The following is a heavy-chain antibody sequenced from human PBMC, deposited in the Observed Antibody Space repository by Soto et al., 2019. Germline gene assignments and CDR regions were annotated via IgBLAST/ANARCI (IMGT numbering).Heavy chain of an antibody. CDR3: ARLEHNFGPHDY. Sequence: QVQLAQSGAEVKKPGASVTVSCKASGYTFSTYGISWVRQAPGQGLEWVGWISVHNGYTKYATELQGRVTVTTDPSTSTAYMELRSLRSYDSAVYYCARLEHNFGPHDYWGQGTLVTVTS. J-gene: IGHJ4*02. D-gene: IGHD1-1*01. CDR2: ISVHNGYT. V-gene: IGHV1-18*01. CDR1: GYTFSTYG.